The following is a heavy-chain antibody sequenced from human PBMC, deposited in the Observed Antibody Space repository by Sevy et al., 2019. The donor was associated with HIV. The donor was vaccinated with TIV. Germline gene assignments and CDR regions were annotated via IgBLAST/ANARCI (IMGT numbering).Heavy chain of an antibody. J-gene: IGHJ6*02. V-gene: IGHV3-21*01. Sequence: GGSLRLSCAASGFTFSSYSMNWVRQAPGKGLEWVSSISSSSSYIYYADSVKGRFTISRDNAKNSLYLQMNSLRAEDTAVYYWARDHMDYYYGMDVWGQGTTVTVSS. CDR2: ISSSSSYI. D-gene: IGHD2-21*01. CDR1: GFTFSSYS. CDR3: ARDHMDYYYGMDV.